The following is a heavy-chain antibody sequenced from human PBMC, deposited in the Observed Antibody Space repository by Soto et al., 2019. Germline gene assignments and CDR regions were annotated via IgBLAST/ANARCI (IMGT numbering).Heavy chain of an antibody. Sequence: QVQLVESGGGVVQPGRSLRLSCAASGFTFSSYGMHWVRQAPGKGLEWVAVIWYDGSNKYYADSVKGRFTISRDNSKNTLYLQMNSLRAEDTGVYYCARGEIAHYDFWSGHGGFLIDYWGQGTLVTVSS. CDR1: GFTFSSYG. CDR3: ARGEIAHYDFWSGHGGFLIDY. D-gene: IGHD3-3*01. V-gene: IGHV3-33*01. J-gene: IGHJ4*02. CDR2: IWYDGSNK.